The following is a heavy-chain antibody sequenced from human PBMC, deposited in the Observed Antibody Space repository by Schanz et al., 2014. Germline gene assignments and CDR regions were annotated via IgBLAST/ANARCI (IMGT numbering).Heavy chain of an antibody. D-gene: IGHD7-27*01. Sequence: VQLVESGGGLVKPGGSLRLSCAASAFTFSNAWMNWIRQAPGKGLEWLSYISRDGTTSYYADSVKGRFTISRDNAKNSLYLEMTSLRGEDTAVYYCARENLNWEAFDIWGQGTVVTVSS. J-gene: IGHJ3*02. V-gene: IGHV3-11*01. CDR3: ARENLNWEAFDI. CDR1: AFTFSNAW. CDR2: ISRDGTTS.